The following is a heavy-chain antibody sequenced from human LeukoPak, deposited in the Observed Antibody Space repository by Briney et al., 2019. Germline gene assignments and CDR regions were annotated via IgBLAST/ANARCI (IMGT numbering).Heavy chain of an antibody. V-gene: IGHV3-48*04. D-gene: IGHD3-16*01. J-gene: IGHJ4*02. CDR2: VSISSGTI. CDR1: GFTFSSYN. Sequence: GGSLRLSCAASGFTFSSYNMNWVRQAPGKGLEWISFVSISSGTIYYADSVNGRFRIPRDNAKSSLDLEMNSLRAEDTAVYYCARAMSTFGGVRNYFDSWGQGTLVTVSS. CDR3: ARAMSTFGGVRNYFDS.